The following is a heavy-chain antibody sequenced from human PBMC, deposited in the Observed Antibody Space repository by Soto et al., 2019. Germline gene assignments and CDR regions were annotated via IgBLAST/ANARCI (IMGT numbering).Heavy chain of an antibody. Sequence: PGGSLRLSCAASGFTFSSYGMHWVRQAPGKGLEWVAVIWYDGSNKYYADSVKGRFTISRDNSKNTLYLQMNSLRAEDTAVYYCARDLDYYDSSGYYYGMDVWGQGTTVTVS. CDR3: ARDLDYYDSSGYYYGMDV. V-gene: IGHV3-33*01. CDR1: GFTFSSYG. CDR2: IWYDGSNK. J-gene: IGHJ6*02. D-gene: IGHD3-22*01.